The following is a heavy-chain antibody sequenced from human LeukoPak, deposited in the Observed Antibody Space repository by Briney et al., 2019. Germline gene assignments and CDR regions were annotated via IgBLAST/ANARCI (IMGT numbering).Heavy chain of an antibody. D-gene: IGHD3-22*01. CDR1: GYTFTNCW. V-gene: IGHV5-51*01. Sequence: GESLKISCKGSGYTFTNCWIGWVRQMPGKGLEWMGIIYPGDSDTRYSPSFQGQVTISADKSISTAYLQWSSLKASDTAMYYCARLGYYDSSGYYPPYYFDYWGQGTLVTVS. CDR2: IYPGDSDT. CDR3: ARLGYYDSSGYYPPYYFDY. J-gene: IGHJ4*02.